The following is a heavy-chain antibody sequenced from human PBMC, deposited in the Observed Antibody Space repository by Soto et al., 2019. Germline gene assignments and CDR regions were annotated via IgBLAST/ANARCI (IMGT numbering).Heavy chain of an antibody. D-gene: IGHD4-17*01. V-gene: IGHV4-31*03. J-gene: IGHJ4*02. CDR1: RGSISSVGSS. CDR2: ISYSVIT. Sequence: SESLSLTCTVSRGSISSVGSSCNWLSQHPGKGLAWIGYISYSVITSYNPSLKSRVGISIDTSKNQFSLRLSSVTAADTAVYYCATPGDYGEYSFEYWGQGSLVTVSS. CDR3: ATPGDYGEYSFEY.